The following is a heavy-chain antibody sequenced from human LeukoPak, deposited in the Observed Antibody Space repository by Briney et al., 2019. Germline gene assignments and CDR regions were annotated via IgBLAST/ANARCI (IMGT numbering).Heavy chain of an antibody. CDR1: GFTFSDYY. D-gene: IGHD6-13*01. J-gene: IGHJ4*02. Sequence: GGSLRLSCAASGFTFSDYYMSWIRQAPGKGLEWVSYISSSGSTIYYADSVKGRFTISRDNAKNSLYLRMNSLRAEDTAVYYCAREPQRIAAAGPFDYWGQGTLVTVSS. CDR2: ISSSGSTI. CDR3: AREPQRIAAAGPFDY. V-gene: IGHV3-11*04.